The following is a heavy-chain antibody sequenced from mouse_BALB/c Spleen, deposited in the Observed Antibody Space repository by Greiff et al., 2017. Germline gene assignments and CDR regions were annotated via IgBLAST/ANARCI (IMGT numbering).Heavy chain of an antibody. CDR3: AKDGYYGYGAMDY. Sequence: EVMLVESGGGLVQPGGSRKLSCAASGFTFSSFGMHWVRQAPEKGLEWVAYISSGSSTIYYADTVKGRFTISRDNPKNTLFLQMTSLRSEDTAMYYCAKDGYYGYGAMDYWGQGTSVTVSS. J-gene: IGHJ4*01. V-gene: IGHV5-17*02. CDR2: ISSGSSTI. D-gene: IGHD2-3*01. CDR1: GFTFSSFG.